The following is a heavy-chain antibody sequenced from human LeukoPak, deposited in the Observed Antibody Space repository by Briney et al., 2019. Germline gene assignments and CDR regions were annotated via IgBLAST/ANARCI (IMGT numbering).Heavy chain of an antibody. V-gene: IGHV3-30*02. Sequence: GGSLRLSCAVSGFTLSNHGMHWVRQAPGKGLEWVAFMRYDGSNKSYEDSVKGRLTISRDTSKNTLHLQMNSLRAEDTAVYYCAKDGGSSGCFDYWGQGTLVTVSS. D-gene: IGHD6-19*01. CDR3: AKDGGSSGCFDY. CDR2: MRYDGSNK. J-gene: IGHJ4*02. CDR1: GFTLSNHG.